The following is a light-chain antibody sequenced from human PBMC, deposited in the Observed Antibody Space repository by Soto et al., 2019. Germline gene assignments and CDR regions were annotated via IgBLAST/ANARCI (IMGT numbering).Light chain of an antibody. CDR2: AAS. CDR3: QQYGSSGT. CDR1: QSFSTSY. Sequence: IVLTQSPGTLSLSPGERATLSCRASQSFSTSYLAWYQQKPGQAPRLLIFAASSRASGIPDRFSGSGSGTDFTLTIDRLEPEDFAVYYCQQYGSSGTFGQGTKVDIK. V-gene: IGKV3-20*01. J-gene: IGKJ1*01.